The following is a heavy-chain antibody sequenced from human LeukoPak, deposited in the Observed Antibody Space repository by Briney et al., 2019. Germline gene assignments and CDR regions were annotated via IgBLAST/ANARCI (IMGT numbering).Heavy chain of an antibody. CDR3: ARVSYSYGYYYYGRDV. V-gene: IGHV3-48*03. CDR2: ISSSGSTI. J-gene: IGHJ6*02. Sequence: AGGSLRLSCAAPGFTLGRFEMNWVRQAPGKGLEWVSYISSSGSTINYADSVKGRFTISRDNAKNSLYLQMDSLRGEDTVVYYCARVSYSYGYYYYGRDVWGQGTTVTVSS. CDR1: GFTLGRFE. D-gene: IGHD5-18*01.